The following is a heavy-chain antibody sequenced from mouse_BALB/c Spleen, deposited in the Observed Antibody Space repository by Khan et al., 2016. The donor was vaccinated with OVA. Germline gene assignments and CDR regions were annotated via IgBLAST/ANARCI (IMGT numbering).Heavy chain of an antibody. J-gene: IGHJ3*01. CDR2: IDPFSGDT. Sequence: EVQLVESGPELMKPGASVKISCKASGYSFTSYYIHWVMESHGKSLEWIGYIDPFSGDTTYNQKFKGKATLTVDKSSSTAYILLSNLTSEDSAVXYCTRHGYVAWFTYWGQGTLVTVSA. D-gene: IGHD2-2*01. CDR3: TRHGYVAWFTY. V-gene: IGHV1S135*01. CDR1: GYSFTSYY.